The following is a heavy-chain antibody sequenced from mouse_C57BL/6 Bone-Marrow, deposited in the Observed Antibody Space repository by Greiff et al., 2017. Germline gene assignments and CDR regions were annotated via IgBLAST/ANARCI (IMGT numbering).Heavy chain of an antibody. CDR1: GYTFTDYN. CDR3: ARSPYYDGSSFYYYAMDY. J-gene: IGHJ4*01. D-gene: IGHD1-1*01. CDR2: INPNNGGT. Sequence: VQLQQSGPELVKPGASVKIPCKASGYTFTDYNMDWVKQSHGKSLEWIGDINPNNGGTIYNQKFKGKATLTVDKSSSTAYMELRSLTSEDTAVYYCARSPYYDGSSFYYYAMDYWGQGTSVTVSS. V-gene: IGHV1-18*01.